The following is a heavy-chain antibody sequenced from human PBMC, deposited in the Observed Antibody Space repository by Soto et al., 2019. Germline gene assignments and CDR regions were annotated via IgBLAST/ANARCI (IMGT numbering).Heavy chain of an antibody. D-gene: IGHD2-2*01. CDR2: INHSGST. CDR1: GGSFSGYY. CDR3: ARGRSRFGMDV. J-gene: IGHJ6*02. Sequence: SETLSLTCAVYGGSFSGYYWSWIRQPPGKGLEWIGEINHSGSTNYNPSLKSRVTISVDTSKNQFSLKLSSVTAADTAVYYCARGRSRFGMDVWGQGTAVTVSS. V-gene: IGHV4-34*01.